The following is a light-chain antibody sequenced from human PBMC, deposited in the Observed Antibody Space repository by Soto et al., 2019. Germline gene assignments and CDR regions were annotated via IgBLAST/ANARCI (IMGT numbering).Light chain of an antibody. J-gene: IGKJ5*01. CDR1: QSFIIN. CDR3: QQYTNCPPHT. V-gene: IGKV3-15*01. CDR2: GAS. Sequence: EIVLTQSPGTLSLSPGERATLSCRASQSFIINLACYQQKPGQAPRLLIYGASTRATGVPARISGRGSWTEFTLTISSMQSEDFAVYYCQQYTNCPPHTFGQGTRLDI.